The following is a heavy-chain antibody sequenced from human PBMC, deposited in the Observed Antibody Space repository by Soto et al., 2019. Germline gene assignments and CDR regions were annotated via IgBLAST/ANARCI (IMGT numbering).Heavy chain of an antibody. CDR2: IYYSGST. J-gene: IGHJ4*02. Sequence: SETLSLTCSVSGGSINSRSYSWGWIRQPPGKGLEWIGYIYYSGSTNYNPSLKSRVTISVDTSKNQFSLKLSSVTAADTAVYYCARVLGRGATILDYWGQGTLVTVSS. CDR1: GGSINSRSYS. D-gene: IGHD5-12*01. CDR3: ARVLGRGATILDY. V-gene: IGHV4-61*05.